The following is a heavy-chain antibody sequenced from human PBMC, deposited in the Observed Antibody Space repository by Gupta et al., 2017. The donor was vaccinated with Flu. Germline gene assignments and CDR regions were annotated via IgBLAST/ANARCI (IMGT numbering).Heavy chain of an antibody. D-gene: IGHD3-16*01. J-gene: IGHJ3*02. CDR2: ISWNSGSI. Sequence: EVQLVESGGGLVQPGRSLRLSCAASGFTFDDYAMHWVRQAPGMGLEWVSGISWNSGSIGYADSVKGRFTISRDNAKNSLYLQMNSLRAEDTALYYCAKDVNYDYVWGSPGPGAFDIWGQGTMVTVSS. CDR3: AKDVNYDYVWGSPGPGAFDI. V-gene: IGHV3-9*01. CDR1: GFTFDDYA.